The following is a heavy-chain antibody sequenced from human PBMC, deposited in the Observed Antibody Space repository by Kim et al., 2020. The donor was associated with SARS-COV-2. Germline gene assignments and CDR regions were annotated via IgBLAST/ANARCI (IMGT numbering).Heavy chain of an antibody. CDR3: ARGRVAMSGMDV. D-gene: IGHD3-3*01. Sequence: NYSPSFQGHVTISADKSISTAYLQWSSLKASDTAMYYCARGRVAMSGMDVWGQGTTVTVSS. J-gene: IGHJ6*02. V-gene: IGHV5-10-1*01.